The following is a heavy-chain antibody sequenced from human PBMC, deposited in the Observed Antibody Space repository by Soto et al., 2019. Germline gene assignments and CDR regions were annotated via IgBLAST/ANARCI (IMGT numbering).Heavy chain of an antibody. CDR3: VINPYSSGWEGDY. J-gene: IGHJ4*02. CDR1: GFTFSSYA. V-gene: IGHV3-23*01. D-gene: IGHD6-19*01. CDR2: ISGSGGST. Sequence: GGSLRLSCAASGFTFSSYAMSWVRQAPGKGLEWVSAISGSGGSTYYADSVKGRFTISRDNSKNTLYLQMNSLRAEDTAVYYCVINPYSSGWEGDYWGQGTLVTVSS.